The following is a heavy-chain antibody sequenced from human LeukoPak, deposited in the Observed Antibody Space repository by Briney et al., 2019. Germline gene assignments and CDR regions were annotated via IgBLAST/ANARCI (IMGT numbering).Heavy chain of an antibody. CDR1: GDSINSGAYG. CDR2: IYHSGIS. CDR3: ARDLRGCDSATCYRWFDP. J-gene: IGHJ5*02. D-gene: IGHD2-2*01. Sequence: NTSETLSLTCTVSGDSINSGAYGWGWIRQPPGKGLEWIGDIYHSGISSYSPSLKSRVTISVDSSKNHFSLRLTSVTAADTAVYFCARDLRGCDSATCYRWFDPWGQGTLVIVSS. V-gene: IGHV4-30-2*01.